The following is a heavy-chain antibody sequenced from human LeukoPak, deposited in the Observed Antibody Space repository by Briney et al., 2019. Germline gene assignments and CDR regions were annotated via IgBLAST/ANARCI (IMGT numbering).Heavy chain of an antibody. CDR2: IYHSGST. V-gene: IGHV4-4*02. CDR1: GGSISSSNW. CDR3: ARADYGDYVLSTNYYYYYMDV. J-gene: IGHJ6*03. Sequence: SSETLSLTCAVSGGSISSSNWWSWVRQPPGKELEWIGEIYHSGSTNYNPSLKSRVTISVDKSKNQFSLKLSSVTAADTAVYYCARADYGDYVLSTNYYYYYMDVWGKGTTVTVSS. D-gene: IGHD4-17*01.